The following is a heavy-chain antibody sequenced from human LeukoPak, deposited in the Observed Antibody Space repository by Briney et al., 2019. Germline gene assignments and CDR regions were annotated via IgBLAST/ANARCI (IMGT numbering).Heavy chain of an antibody. J-gene: IGHJ4*02. D-gene: IGHD4-23*01. CDR2: INHSGST. V-gene: IGHV4-34*01. Sequence: PSETQSLTCAVYGGSFSGYYWSWIRQPPGKGLEWIGEINHSGSTNYNPSLKSRVTISVDTSKNQFSLKLSSVTAADTAVYYCARGRSYGGNSIGYWGQGTLVTVSS. CDR3: ARGRSYGGNSIGY. CDR1: GGSFSGYY.